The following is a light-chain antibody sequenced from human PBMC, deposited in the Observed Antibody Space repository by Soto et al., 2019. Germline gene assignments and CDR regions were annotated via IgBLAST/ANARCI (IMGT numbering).Light chain of an antibody. Sequence: QLVLTQPPSASGTPGQRVTISCSGSSSNIGSNTVNWYQQLPGTAPKLLIYSNNQRPSGVPDRFSGSKSGTSASLAISGLQSEDEADYYCAAWDDRLNGRVVFGGGTQLTVL. CDR3: AAWDDRLNGRVV. CDR2: SNN. CDR1: SSNIGSNT. J-gene: IGLJ2*01. V-gene: IGLV1-44*01.